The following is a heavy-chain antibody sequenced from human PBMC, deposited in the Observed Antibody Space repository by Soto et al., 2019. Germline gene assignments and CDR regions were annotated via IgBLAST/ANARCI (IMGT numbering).Heavy chain of an antibody. V-gene: IGHV4-59*01. J-gene: IGHJ5*02. CDR2: VYYSGRT. CDR3: ARVEGDGYNYNNWFDP. CDR1: GGSLSSYY. D-gene: IGHD5-12*01. Sequence: SETLSLTCSVLGGSLSSYYWSWIRQPPGKGLEWIGYVYYSGRTNYSPSLKSRVTISVDTSKNQFSLKLDSVTPADTAVYYCARVEGDGYNYNNWFDPWGRGTLVTVPQ.